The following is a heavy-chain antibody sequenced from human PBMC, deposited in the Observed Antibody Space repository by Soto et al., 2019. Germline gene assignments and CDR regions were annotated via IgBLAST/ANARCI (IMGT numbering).Heavy chain of an antibody. CDR2: IYYSGST. J-gene: IGHJ4*02. V-gene: IGHV4-59*01. Sequence: SETLSLTCTVSGGSISSYYWSWIRQPPGKGLEWIGYIYYSGSTNYNPSLKSRVTISVDTSKNQFSLKLSSVTAADTAVYYCARSPAAGTGSRVFDYWGQGTLVTVSS. CDR3: ARSPAAGTGSRVFDY. D-gene: IGHD6-13*01. CDR1: GGSISSYY.